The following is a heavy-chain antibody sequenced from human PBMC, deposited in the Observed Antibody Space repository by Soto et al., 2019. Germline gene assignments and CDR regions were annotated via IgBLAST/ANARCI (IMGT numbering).Heavy chain of an antibody. Sequence: GESLKISCAASGFTFSSYGMHWVRQAPGKGLEWVAVIWYDGSNKYYADSVKGRFTISRDNSKNTLYLQMNSLRAEDTAVYYCARDGPYYGMDVWGQGTTVTVSS. CDR1: GFTFSSYG. CDR3: ARDGPYYGMDV. CDR2: IWYDGSNK. J-gene: IGHJ6*02. V-gene: IGHV3-33*01.